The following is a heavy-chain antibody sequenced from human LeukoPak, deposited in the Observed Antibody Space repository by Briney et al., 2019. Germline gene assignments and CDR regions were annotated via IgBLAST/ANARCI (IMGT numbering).Heavy chain of an antibody. J-gene: IGHJ4*02. CDR1: GFTFSSYA. CDR2: IWYDGSTK. CDR3: ASGFTPNVKSPFEY. Sequence: GRSLRLSCAASGFTFSSYAMHWVRQAPGKGPEWVAAIWYDGSTKYYAYSVKGRFTISRDNSKNTLFLQMNSLRPEDTAVYYCASGFTPNVKSPFEYWGQGTLVTVSS. V-gene: IGHV3-33*01. D-gene: IGHD4/OR15-4a*01.